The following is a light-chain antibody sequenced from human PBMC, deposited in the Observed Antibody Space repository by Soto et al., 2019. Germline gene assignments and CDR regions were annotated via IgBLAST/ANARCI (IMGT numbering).Light chain of an antibody. CDR2: GAS. V-gene: IGKV3-15*01. CDR1: QSVSSN. J-gene: IGKJ1*01. Sequence: EIVMTQSPATLSVSPGERATLSCRASQSVSSNLAWYQQKPGQAPRLLIYGASTRATGIPARFSGSGSGTEFTLTISSLQSEDFAVYYCQQYGTSPPTFGQGTKVEI. CDR3: QQYGTSPPT.